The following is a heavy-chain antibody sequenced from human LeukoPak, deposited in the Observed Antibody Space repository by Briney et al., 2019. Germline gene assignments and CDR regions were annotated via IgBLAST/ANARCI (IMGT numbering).Heavy chain of an antibody. D-gene: IGHD6-13*01. CDR3: ARDGGSSWYFDY. CDR1: GLTFSDYY. J-gene: IGHJ4*02. V-gene: IGHV3-11*04. CDR2: ISSSGNST. Sequence: GGSLRLSCAASGLTFSDYYMSWIRQAPGKGLEWVSYISSSGNSTYYSDSVRGRFTISRDNAKNSLHLQMNSLRAEDTAVYYCARDGGSSWYFDYWGQGTLATVSS.